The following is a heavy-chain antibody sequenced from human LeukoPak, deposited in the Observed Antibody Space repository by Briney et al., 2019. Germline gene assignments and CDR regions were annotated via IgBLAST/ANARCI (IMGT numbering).Heavy chain of an antibody. CDR2: ISAYNGDT. J-gene: IGHJ6*03. Sequence: AASVKVSCKASGGTFSSYAISWVRQAPGEGLEWMGWISAYNGDTIYAQKFQGRVTMTADTSTNTAYMDLRSLRSDDTAVYYCARASGHYYYYYMDVWAKGTTVTISS. D-gene: IGHD1-26*01. V-gene: IGHV1-18*01. CDR3: ARASGHYYYYYMDV. CDR1: GGTFSSYA.